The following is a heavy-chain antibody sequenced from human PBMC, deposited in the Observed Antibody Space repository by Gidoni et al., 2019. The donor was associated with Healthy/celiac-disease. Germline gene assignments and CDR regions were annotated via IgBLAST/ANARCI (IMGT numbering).Heavy chain of an antibody. Sequence: VQLVGSGGGLVQPGGSLNLSCAASGFTFSGSAMHWVRQASGKGLEWVGRIRSKANSYATAYAASVKGRFTISRDDSKNTAYLQMNSRKTEDTAVYYCTRASRVTGDRDPDYWGQGTLVTVSS. J-gene: IGHJ4*02. CDR1: GFTFSGSA. CDR2: IRSKANSYAT. CDR3: TRASRVTGDRDPDY. V-gene: IGHV3-73*02. D-gene: IGHD7-27*01.